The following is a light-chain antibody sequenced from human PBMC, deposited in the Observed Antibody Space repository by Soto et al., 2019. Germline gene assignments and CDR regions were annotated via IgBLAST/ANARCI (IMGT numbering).Light chain of an antibody. Sequence: QSALTPPPSASGSPGQSVTISCTGTSSDVGGYNYVSWYQQHPGKAPKLMIYEVSKRPSGVPDRFSGSKSGNTASLTVSGLQAEYEADYYCSSYAGSNNFVFGTGTKLTVL. V-gene: IGLV2-8*01. CDR1: SSDVGGYNY. J-gene: IGLJ1*01. CDR3: SSYAGSNNFV. CDR2: EVS.